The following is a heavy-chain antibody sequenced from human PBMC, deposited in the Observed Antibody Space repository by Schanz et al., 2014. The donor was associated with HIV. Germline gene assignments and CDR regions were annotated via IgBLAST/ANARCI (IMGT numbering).Heavy chain of an antibody. Sequence: QVQLVESGGGVVQPGRSLRLSCAASRFTFSSFGMHWVRQAPVKGLEWVAVISYVGRNKYYADSVKGRFTISRDNSKNTLFLQMNSLRAEDTAMYYCAKDQGDVTGTPFDYWGQGTLVTVSS. J-gene: IGHJ4*02. V-gene: IGHV3-30*18. D-gene: IGHD1-20*01. CDR3: AKDQGDVTGTPFDY. CDR2: ISYVGRNK. CDR1: RFTFSSFG.